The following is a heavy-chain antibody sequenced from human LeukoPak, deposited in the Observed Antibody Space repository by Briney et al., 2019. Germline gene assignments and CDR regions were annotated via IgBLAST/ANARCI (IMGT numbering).Heavy chain of an antibody. J-gene: IGHJ5*02. Sequence: KSSGTLSLTCAVSGVSISSSAWWSWVRQPPGKGLEWIGEVYHSGSTFYNPSLRSRVTISVDTSKNQISLNLRSVTAADTAVYYCARVPGPNWFDPWGQGTLVTVSS. CDR3: ARVPGPNWFDP. CDR2: VYHSGST. CDR1: GVSISSSAW. V-gene: IGHV4-4*02.